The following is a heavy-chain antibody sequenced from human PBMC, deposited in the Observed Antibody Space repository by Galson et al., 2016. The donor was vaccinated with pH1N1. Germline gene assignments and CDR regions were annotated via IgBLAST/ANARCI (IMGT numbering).Heavy chain of an antibody. CDR3: ARPQSLATPAFFFDS. D-gene: IGHD6-13*01. V-gene: IGHV5-51*03. CDR1: GYTFTNYW. CDR2: IYPGDSDA. J-gene: IGHJ4*02. Sequence: QSGAEVKKPGESLKISCRASGYTFTNYWIGWVRQVPGKGLEWMAIIYPGDSDARYSPSLHGRVTISADKSISTAYLHWSSLKASDTAIYYCARPQSLATPAFFFDSWGRGTLVTVSS.